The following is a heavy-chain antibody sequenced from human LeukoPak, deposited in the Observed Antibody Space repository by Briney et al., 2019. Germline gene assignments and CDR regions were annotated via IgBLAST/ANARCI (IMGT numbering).Heavy chain of an antibody. V-gene: IGHV3-23*01. CDR2: ISTSGDRT. Sequence: GGSLRLSCAASGFTFSTYAMTWVRQAPGKGLEWVSGISTSGDRTYYADSVKGRFTISRDNSKNTLYLQMNSLRAEDTAEYYCARSAVGTSCCTAVDYWGQGALVTVSS. CDR1: GFTFSTYA. CDR3: ARSAVGTSCCTAVDY. D-gene: IGHD1-26*01. J-gene: IGHJ4*02.